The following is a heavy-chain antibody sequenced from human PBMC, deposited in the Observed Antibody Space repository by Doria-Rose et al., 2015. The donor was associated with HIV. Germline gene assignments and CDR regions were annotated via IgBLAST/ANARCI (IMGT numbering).Heavy chain of an antibody. CDR3: ARVPHVVATAISWFDP. CDR1: SGYY. CDR2: INHSGST. Sequence: SGYYWSWIRQPPGEGLEWIGEINHSGSTNYNPSLKSRVTISVDTSKNQFSLKVSSVTAADTAVYYCARVPHVVATAISWFDPWDQGTLVTVSS. V-gene: IGHV4-34*01. D-gene: IGHD2-21*02. J-gene: IGHJ5*02.